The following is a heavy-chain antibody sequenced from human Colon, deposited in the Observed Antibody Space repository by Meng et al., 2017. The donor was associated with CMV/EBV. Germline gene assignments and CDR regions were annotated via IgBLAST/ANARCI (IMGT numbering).Heavy chain of an antibody. CDR1: GFTFSSYW. V-gene: IGHV3-7*01. CDR3: ARSGYCSSTSCDIID. D-gene: IGHD2-2*02. Sequence: GESLKISCAASGFTFSSYWMSWVRQAPGKGLEWVANIKQDGSEKYYVDSVKGRFTISRDNAKNSLYLQMSSLRSEDTAIYYCARSGYCSSTSCDIIDWGRGTLVTVSS. J-gene: IGHJ4*02. CDR2: IKQDGSEK.